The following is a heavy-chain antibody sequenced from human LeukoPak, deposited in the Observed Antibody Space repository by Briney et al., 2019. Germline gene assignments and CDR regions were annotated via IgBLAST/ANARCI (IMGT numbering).Heavy chain of an antibody. CDR2: ISSSSIYI. CDR3: ASHIYDFWRGYYWAVDY. J-gene: IGHJ4*02. CDR1: GFTFSSYS. D-gene: IGHD3-3*01. V-gene: IGHV3-21*01. Sequence: GGSLRLSCAASGFTFSSYSMNWVRQAPGKGLEWVSSISSSSIYIYYADSVKGRFTISRDNAKNSLYLQMNSLRAEDTAVYYCASHIYDFWRGYYWAVDYWGQGTLVTVSS.